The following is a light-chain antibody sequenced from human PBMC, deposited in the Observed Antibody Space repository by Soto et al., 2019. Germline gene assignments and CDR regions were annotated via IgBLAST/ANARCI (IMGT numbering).Light chain of an antibody. Sequence: QSALTQPASVSGSPGQSITISCTGTSSDVGSSNLVSWYQQHPGKAPKLMIYEGSKRPSGVSNRFSGSKSGNTASLTISGLHAEDEADYYCCSYTRRATSVFGGGTQLTVL. CDR1: SSDVGSSNL. CDR2: EGS. J-gene: IGLJ7*01. CDR3: CSYTRRATSV. V-gene: IGLV2-14*02.